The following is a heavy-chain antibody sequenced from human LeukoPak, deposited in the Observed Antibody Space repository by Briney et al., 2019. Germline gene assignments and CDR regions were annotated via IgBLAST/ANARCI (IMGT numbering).Heavy chain of an antibody. Sequence: PSETLSLTCTVSGGSISTYYWSWIRQPPGKGLEWIGEINHSGSTNYNPPLKSRVTISVDTSKNQFSLKLSSVTAADTAVYYCARGPAIDFWSGYYGTFDYWGQGTLVTVSS. D-gene: IGHD3-3*01. CDR1: GGSISTYY. J-gene: IGHJ4*02. V-gene: IGHV4-34*01. CDR2: INHSGST. CDR3: ARGPAIDFWSGYYGTFDY.